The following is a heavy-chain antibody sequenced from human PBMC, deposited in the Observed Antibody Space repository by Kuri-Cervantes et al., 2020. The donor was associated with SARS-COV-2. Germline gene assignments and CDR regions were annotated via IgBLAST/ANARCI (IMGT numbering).Heavy chain of an antibody. CDR1: GGSLSGYY. J-gene: IGHJ4*02. V-gene: IGHV4-34*01. D-gene: IGHD6-13*01. Sequence: SETLSPTCAVYGGSLSGYYWTWFRKPPGKALEWIGEIDQSGRTNYNPSLKSRVTISVHTSKHQFSLRLSSLTAADTAIYYCAAAVGFFDYWCQGTLVTVSS. CDR3: AAAVGFFDY. CDR2: IDQSGRT.